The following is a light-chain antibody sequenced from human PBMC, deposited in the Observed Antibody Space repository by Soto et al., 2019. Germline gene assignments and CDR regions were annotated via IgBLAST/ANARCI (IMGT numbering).Light chain of an antibody. Sequence: DIVMTQSPDSLAVSLGERATINCKSSQSVLYSSNNKNFLAWYQQKPGQPPKLLIYWASTRESGVPDRFSGSGSGTDFTLTISSLQAEDVAVYYCQQYYSTLLGFTFGPGTKVDIK. CDR2: WAS. CDR1: QSVLYSSNNKNF. J-gene: IGKJ3*01. CDR3: QQYYSTLLGFT. V-gene: IGKV4-1*01.